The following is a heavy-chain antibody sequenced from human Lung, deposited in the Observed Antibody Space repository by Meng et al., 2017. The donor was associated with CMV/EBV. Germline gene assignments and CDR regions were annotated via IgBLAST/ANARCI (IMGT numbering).Heavy chain of an antibody. V-gene: IGHV5-51*01. D-gene: IGHD1-1*01. J-gene: IGHJ5*02. CDR3: ARVKTTWVWFED. CDR1: QYTFSNYW. Sequence: ESXKISXKTSQYTFSNYWIGWVRQMPGKGLEWMGIIQPDDSHIRNSPSFQGQVTLSVDKSITTAYLQWSSLKASDTAMYYCARVKTTWVWFEDWGQGPQVTVSS. CDR2: IQPDDSHI.